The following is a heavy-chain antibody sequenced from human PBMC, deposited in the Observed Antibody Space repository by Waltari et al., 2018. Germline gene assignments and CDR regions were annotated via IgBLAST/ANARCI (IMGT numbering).Heavy chain of an antibody. D-gene: IGHD3-3*01. CDR1: GFTFSAWG. J-gene: IGHJ4*02. CDR3: AAPSGPSGFGY. Sequence: QLVESGGGVVQPGGSLRLSCAASGFTFSAWGMHWVRQVPGKGLEWVTFIHPYGNKQYYADSGKGRFTISRDNSKNTLYLQMNSLRPEDTAVYYCAAPSGPSGFGYWGQGTLVTVSS. V-gene: IGHV3-30*02. CDR2: IHPYGNKQ.